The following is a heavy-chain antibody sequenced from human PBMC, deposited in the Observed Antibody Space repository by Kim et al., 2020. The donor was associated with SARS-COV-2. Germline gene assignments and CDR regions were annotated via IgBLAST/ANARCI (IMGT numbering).Heavy chain of an antibody. CDR2: INHSGST. CDR1: GGSFSGYY. V-gene: IGHV4-34*01. D-gene: IGHD3-10*01. Sequence: SETLSLTCAVYGGSFSGYYWSWIRQPPGKGLEWIGEINHSGSTNYNPSLKSRVTISVDTSKNQFSLKLSSVTAADTAVYYCARVGYYGSGSNGGYYYYGMDVWGQGTTVTVSS. CDR3: ARVGYYGSGSNGGYYYYGMDV. J-gene: IGHJ6*02.